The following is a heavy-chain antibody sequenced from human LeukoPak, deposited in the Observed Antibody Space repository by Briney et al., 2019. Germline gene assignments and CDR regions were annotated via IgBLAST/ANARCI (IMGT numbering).Heavy chain of an antibody. D-gene: IGHD6-6*01. J-gene: IGHJ1*01. CDR1: GFTFSSYA. CDR2: IRYDGSNK. V-gene: IGHV3-30*02. CDR3: AKGSSIHERYFQH. Sequence: GGSLRLSCAASGFTFSSYAMHWVRQAPGKGLEWVAFIRYDGSNKYYADSVKGRFTISRDNSKNTLYLQMNSLRAEDTAVYYCAKGSSIHERYFQHWGQGTLVIVSS.